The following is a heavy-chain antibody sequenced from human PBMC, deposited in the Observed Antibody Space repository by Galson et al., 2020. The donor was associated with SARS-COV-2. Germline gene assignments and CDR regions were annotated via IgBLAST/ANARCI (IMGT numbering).Heavy chain of an antibody. D-gene: IGHD6-19*01. J-gene: IGHJ4*02. Sequence: KMSGPTLVKPTQTLTLTCTFSGFSLSTSGVGVGWIRQPTGKALEWLALIYWAADKRYSPSLKSRLTITKDTSKNQVVLTMTNMDPVDTATYYCAHRPGGWQNYYFDYWGQGTLVTVSS. V-gene: IGHV2-5*02. CDR3: AHRPGGWQNYYFDY. CDR2: IYWAADK. CDR1: GFSLSTSGVG.